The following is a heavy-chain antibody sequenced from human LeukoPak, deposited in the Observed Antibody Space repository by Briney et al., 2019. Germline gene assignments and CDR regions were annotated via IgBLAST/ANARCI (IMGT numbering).Heavy chain of an antibody. CDR1: GGSISPHY. D-gene: IGHD2/OR15-2a*01. CDR3: ARDATFLARAFDI. Sequence: SETLSLTCTVSGGSISPHYWSWIRQPPGKGLEWIGYIYYGGTTNINPSLKSRVTILVDTSKNQFSLKLSSVTAADTAVYYCARDATFLARAFDIWGQGTLVTVSS. CDR2: IYYGGTT. V-gene: IGHV4-59*11. J-gene: IGHJ3*02.